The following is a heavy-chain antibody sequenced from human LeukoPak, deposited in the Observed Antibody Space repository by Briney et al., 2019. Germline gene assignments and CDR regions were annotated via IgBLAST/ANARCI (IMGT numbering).Heavy chain of an antibody. CDR2: INAGNGNT. Sequence: ASVKVSCKASGYTFTGYYMHWVRQAPGQGLEWMGWINAGNGNTKYSQKFQGRVTITRDTSASTAYMELSSLRSEDTAVYYCAREGYGSGSYYNVDWFDPWGQGTLVTVSS. D-gene: IGHD3-10*01. CDR1: GYTFTGYY. J-gene: IGHJ5*02. CDR3: AREGYGSGSYYNVDWFDP. V-gene: IGHV1-3*01.